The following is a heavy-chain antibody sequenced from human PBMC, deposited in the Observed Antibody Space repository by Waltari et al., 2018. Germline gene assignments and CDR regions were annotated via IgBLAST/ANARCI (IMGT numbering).Heavy chain of an antibody. V-gene: IGHV3-30*01. D-gene: IGHD3-3*01. Sequence: QVQLVESGGGVVQPGRSLRLSCAASGFTFSSYAMHWVRQAPGKGLEWVAVISYDGSNKDDEDSVKGRFTISRDNSKNTLYLQVNSLRAEDTAVYYCARDGSPLGGVVIILYWGQGTLVTVSS. CDR2: ISYDGSNK. CDR1: GFTFSSYA. J-gene: IGHJ4*02. CDR3: ARDGSPLGGVVIILY.